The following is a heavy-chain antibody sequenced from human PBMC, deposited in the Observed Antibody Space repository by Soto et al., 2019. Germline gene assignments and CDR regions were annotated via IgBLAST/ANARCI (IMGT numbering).Heavy chain of an antibody. CDR1: GYSINSDYY. J-gene: IGHJ4*02. V-gene: IGHV4-38-2*01. D-gene: IGHD3-10*01. CDR3: AKKGYYPSGKINLFDS. CDR2: VDHSGRT. Sequence: SLSLTCAVSGYSINSDYYWGWIRQPPGKGLEWIGSVDHSGRTYYSPSLRSRLTIFIDTSKNQFSLRLTSVTAADTAMYFCAKKGYYPSGKINLFDSWGPGTLVTVSS.